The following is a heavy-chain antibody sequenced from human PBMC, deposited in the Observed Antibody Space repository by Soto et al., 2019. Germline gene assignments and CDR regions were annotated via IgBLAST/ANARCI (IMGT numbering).Heavy chain of an antibody. CDR2: IYYSGST. V-gene: IGHV4-59*01. CDR3: ARAPYYGSGTFNFDY. CDR1: GGSISSYY. Sequence: QVQLQESGPGLVKPSETLSLTCTVSGGSISSYYWSWIRQPPGKGLEWIGYIYYSGSTNYNPSLKSRVTISVDTSKNQFSLKLSSVTAADTAVYYCARAPYYGSGTFNFDYWGQGTLVTVSS. J-gene: IGHJ4*02. D-gene: IGHD3-10*01.